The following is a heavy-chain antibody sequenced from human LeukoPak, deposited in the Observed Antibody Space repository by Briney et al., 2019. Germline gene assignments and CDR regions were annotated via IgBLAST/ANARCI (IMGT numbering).Heavy chain of an antibody. D-gene: IGHD3-22*01. V-gene: IGHV1-18*01. CDR1: GYTFTSYG. J-gene: IGHJ4*02. CDR2: ISAYNGNT. CDR3: ARVRASHLPYYYDSSGLNY. Sequence: GASVKVSCKASGYTFTSYGISWVRQAPGQGLEWMGWISAYNGNTNYAQKLQGRVTMTTDTSTSTAYMELRSLRSDDTAVYYCARVRASHLPYYYDSSGLNYWGQGTLVTVSS.